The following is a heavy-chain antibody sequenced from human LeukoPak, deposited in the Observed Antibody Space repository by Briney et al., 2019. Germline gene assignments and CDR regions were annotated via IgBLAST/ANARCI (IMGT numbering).Heavy chain of an antibody. CDR2: NYYSGSA. CDR3: ARGNPFDL. J-gene: IGHJ2*01. V-gene: IGHV4-59*01. CDR1: GGPISSFY. Sequence: SETLSLTCTVSGGPISSFYWSWIRQSPGKGLEWIGYNYYSGSANYNPSLKSRVTISVDTSKNQFSLKLTSVTAADTAVYYCARGNPFDLWGRGTLVTVSS.